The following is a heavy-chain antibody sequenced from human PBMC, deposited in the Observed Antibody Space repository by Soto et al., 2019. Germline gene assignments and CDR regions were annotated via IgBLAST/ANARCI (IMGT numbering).Heavy chain of an antibody. D-gene: IGHD2-2*01. J-gene: IGHJ4*02. V-gene: IGHV3-33*01. CDR3: ARDGVVVPAAQTHPFDY. CDR2: IWYDGSNK. CDR1: GFTFSSYG. Sequence: PGGSLRLSCAASGFTFSSYGMHWVRQAPGKGLEWVAVIWYDGSNKYYADSVKGRFTISRDNSKNTLYLQMNSLRAEDTAVYYCARDGVVVPAAQTHPFDYWGQGT.